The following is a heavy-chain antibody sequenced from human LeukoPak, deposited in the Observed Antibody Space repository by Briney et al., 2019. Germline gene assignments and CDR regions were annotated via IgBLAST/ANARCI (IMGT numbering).Heavy chain of an antibody. Sequence: PGRSLRLSCAASGFTFDDYAMHWVRQAPGKGLEWASGISWNSGSIGYADSVKGRFTISRDNAKNSLYLQMNSLRAEDTALYYCAAERGARPFDPWGQGTLVTVSS. CDR3: AAERGARPFDP. CDR1: GFTFDDYA. CDR2: ISWNSGSI. D-gene: IGHD3-10*01. J-gene: IGHJ5*02. V-gene: IGHV3-9*01.